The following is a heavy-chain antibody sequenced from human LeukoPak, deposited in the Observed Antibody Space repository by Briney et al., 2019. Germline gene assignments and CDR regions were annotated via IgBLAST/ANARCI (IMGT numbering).Heavy chain of an antibody. J-gene: IGHJ3*02. V-gene: IGHV3-74*01. CDR2: INRDGSST. CDR3: AKDGPEGKRVFDI. CDR1: GFTFSNFW. D-gene: IGHD3/OR15-3a*01. Sequence: GGSLRLSCAASGFTFSNFWMHWVRKTPGKGLVWVSRINRDGSSTNYVDSVKGRFTSSRDNANNTLYLQMNSLRDEDTAVYYCAKDGPEGKRVFDIWGQGTMVTVSS.